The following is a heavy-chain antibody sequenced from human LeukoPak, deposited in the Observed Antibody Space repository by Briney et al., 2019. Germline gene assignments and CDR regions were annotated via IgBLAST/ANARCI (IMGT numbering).Heavy chain of an antibody. Sequence: GGSLRLSCAASGFTFSSYAMSWVRQAPGKGLERVSAISGSGASTYYADSVKGRFTISRDNSKNTLYLQMNSLRAEDTAVYYCAKDPRRPDYFDYWGQGTLVTVSS. CDR1: GFTFSSYA. J-gene: IGHJ4*02. V-gene: IGHV3-23*01. CDR3: AKDPRRPDYFDY. CDR2: ISGSGAST.